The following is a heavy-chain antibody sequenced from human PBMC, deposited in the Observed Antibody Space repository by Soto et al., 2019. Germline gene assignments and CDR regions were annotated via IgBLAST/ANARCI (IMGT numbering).Heavy chain of an antibody. CDR3: ASSLSGAAAGTGWFDP. CDR1: GGTFSSYA. Sequence: QVQLVQSGAEVKKPGSSVKVSCKASGGTFSSYAISWVRQAPGQGLEWMGGIIPIFGTANYAQKVQGRVTITADESTSTAYMELSSLRSEDTAVYYCASSLSGAAAGTGWFDPLGQGTLVTFSS. J-gene: IGHJ5*02. V-gene: IGHV1-69*12. D-gene: IGHD6-13*01. CDR2: IIPIFGTA.